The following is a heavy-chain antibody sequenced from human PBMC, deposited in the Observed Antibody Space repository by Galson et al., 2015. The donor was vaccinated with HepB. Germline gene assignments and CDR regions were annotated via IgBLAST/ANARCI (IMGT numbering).Heavy chain of an antibody. CDR3: ARGRRHCSDGDCLDY. CDR2: IRQDGSEK. D-gene: IGHD2-15*01. Sequence: SLRLSCAASRFTFSDHWMSWVRQAPGKGLEWVANIRQDGSEKYYVDSVKGRFTISRDNAKNSLFLQMDSLRAEDTALYYCARGRRHCSDGDCLDYWGQGTLVTVSS. CDR1: RFTFSDHW. V-gene: IGHV3-7*01. J-gene: IGHJ4*02.